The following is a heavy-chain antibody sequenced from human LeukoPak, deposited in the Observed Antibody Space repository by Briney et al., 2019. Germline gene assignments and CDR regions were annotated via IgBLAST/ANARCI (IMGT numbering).Heavy chain of an antibody. CDR1: GDSISTYY. CDR2: IDYRGST. CDR3: ARSRSGYSYDHAAFEI. V-gene: IGHV4-59*01. Sequence: SETLSLTCTVSGDSISTYYWSWIRQPPGKGLEWIAYIDYRGSTTYNPSLRSRVTISVDTSRNQFSLKPYSVTAADTAVYYCARSRSGYSYDHAAFEIWGQGTMVTVSS. D-gene: IGHD5-18*01. J-gene: IGHJ3*02.